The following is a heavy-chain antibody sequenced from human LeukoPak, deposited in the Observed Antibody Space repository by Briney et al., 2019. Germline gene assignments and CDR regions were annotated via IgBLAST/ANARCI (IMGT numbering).Heavy chain of an antibody. Sequence: GASVKVSCKASGYTFTGYYMHWVRQAPGQGLEWMGWINPNSGGTNYAQKFQGRVTMTRDTSISTAYMELSRLRSDDTAVYYCASHYYYDSSGYYLDAFDIWGQGTMVTVSS. J-gene: IGHJ3*02. CDR3: ASHYYYDSSGYYLDAFDI. V-gene: IGHV1-2*02. CDR2: INPNSGGT. CDR1: GYTFTGYY. D-gene: IGHD3-22*01.